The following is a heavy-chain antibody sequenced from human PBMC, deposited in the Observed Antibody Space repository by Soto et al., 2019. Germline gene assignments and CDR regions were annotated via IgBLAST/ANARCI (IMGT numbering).Heavy chain of an antibody. Sequence: QVQLQESGPGLVKPSETMSLSCTVSGGSISSYYWSWFRQSPGQRMEWIGYVHHSWGSSYNPSLQSRVAISLDTSKSQFSLTVTSVTATDPAVYYCARQGFGPLHGLVDVWGQGTTVTVSS. CDR3: ARQGFGPLHGLVDV. CDR2: VHHSWGS. D-gene: IGHD3-10*01. V-gene: IGHV4-59*08. CDR1: GGSISSYY. J-gene: IGHJ6*02.